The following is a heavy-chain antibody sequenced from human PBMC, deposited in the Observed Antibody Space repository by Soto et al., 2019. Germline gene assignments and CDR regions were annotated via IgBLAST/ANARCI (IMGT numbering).Heavy chain of an antibody. J-gene: IGHJ6*03. Sequence: GGSLRLSCAASGFTSSYYWMSWVRQAPGKGLEWVANIKQDGSEKYYVASVRGRFTISRDNANNSLYLQMNSLRAEDTAVYYCARGALPGIAARLGYYYMDVWGKGTTVTVSS. CDR3: ARGALPGIAARLGYYYMDV. D-gene: IGHD6-6*01. CDR1: GFTSSYYW. CDR2: IKQDGSEK. V-gene: IGHV3-7*01.